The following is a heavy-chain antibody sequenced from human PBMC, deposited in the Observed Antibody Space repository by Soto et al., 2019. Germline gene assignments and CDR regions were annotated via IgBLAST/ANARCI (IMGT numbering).Heavy chain of an antibody. CDR3: ARAHSLRYFDY. D-gene: IGHD2-15*01. Sequence: SETLSLTCAVSGGSISSGGYSWSWIRQPPGKGLEWIGYIYHSGSTYYNPSLKSRVTISVDRSKNQFSLKLSSVTAGDTAVYYCARAHSLRYFDYWGQGTLVTVSS. J-gene: IGHJ4*02. CDR1: GGSISSGGYS. V-gene: IGHV4-30-2*01. CDR2: IYHSGST.